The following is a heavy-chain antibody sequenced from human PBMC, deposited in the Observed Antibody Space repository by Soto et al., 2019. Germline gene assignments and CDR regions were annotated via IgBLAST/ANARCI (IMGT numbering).Heavy chain of an antibody. J-gene: IGHJ6*01. CDR2: IFYSGST. D-gene: IGHD6-19*01. V-gene: IGHV4-59*01. Sequence: SETLSLTCTVSGGSISNYYWSWIRQPPGKGLEWIGYIFYSGSTNYNPSLKSRVTISVDTSKNQFSLKLSSVTAADTAVYYCARDGSGWSSLDGLDVWGQGTTVTVSS. CDR3: ARDGSGWSSLDGLDV. CDR1: GGSISNYY.